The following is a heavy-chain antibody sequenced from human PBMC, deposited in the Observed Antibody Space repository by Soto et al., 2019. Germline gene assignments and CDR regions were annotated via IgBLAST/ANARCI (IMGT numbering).Heavy chain of an antibody. CDR1: GYSFTSYW. J-gene: IGHJ4*02. V-gene: IGHV5-51*01. CDR3: ARQGYCSTTACYTVDY. CDR2: IYPGDSHT. D-gene: IGHD2-2*02. Sequence: ESLKISCKGSGYSFTSYWIGWVRQMPGKGLEWMGIIYPGDSHTKYGPSFQGQVTTSADKSISTAYLQWSGLKASDTAIYYCARQGYCSTTACYTVDYWGQGTMVTVYS.